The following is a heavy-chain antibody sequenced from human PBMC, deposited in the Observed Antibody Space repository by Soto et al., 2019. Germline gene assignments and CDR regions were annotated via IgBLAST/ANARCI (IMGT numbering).Heavy chain of an antibody. V-gene: IGHV1-69*01. CDR2: LIPIFGTA. D-gene: IGHD5-12*01. Sequence: QVQLVQSGAEVKKPGSSVKVSCKASGGTFSSYAISWVRQAPGQGLQWMGGLIPIFGTANYAQKFKGRVTITADESTSTAYMELSSLRSEETAVYYCARVDGLRPHAFEIWGQGTMVTVSS. CDR1: GGTFSSYA. CDR3: ARVDGLRPHAFEI. J-gene: IGHJ3*02.